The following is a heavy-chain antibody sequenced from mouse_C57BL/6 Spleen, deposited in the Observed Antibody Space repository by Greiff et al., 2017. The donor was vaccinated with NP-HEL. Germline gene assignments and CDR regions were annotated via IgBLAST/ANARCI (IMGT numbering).Heavy chain of an antibody. D-gene: IGHD2-3*01. CDR1: GFTFTDYY. V-gene: IGHV7-3*01. CDR3: ASPDGSFAY. Sequence: EVKLMESGGGLVQPGGSLSLSCAASGFTFTDYYMSWVRQPPGKALEWLGFIRNKANGYTTEYSASVKGRFTISRDNSQSILYLQMNALGAEDSATYCCASPDGSFAYWGQGTLVTVSA. CDR2: IRNKANGYTT. J-gene: IGHJ3*01.